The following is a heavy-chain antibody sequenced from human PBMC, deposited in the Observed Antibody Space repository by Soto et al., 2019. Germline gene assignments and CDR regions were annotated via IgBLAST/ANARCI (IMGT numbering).Heavy chain of an antibody. D-gene: IGHD5-12*01. J-gene: IGHJ4*02. CDR2: IIPIFGTA. Sequence: QVQLVQSGAEVKKPGSSVKVSCKAAGGTFSSYAISWVRQAPGQGLEWMGGIIPIFGTANYAQKFQGRVTITEDASTRTAYMELSSLRSEDTAAYYCARAGGYSGFDRRQYYFDYWGQGTLVTVSS. CDR3: ARAGGYSGFDRRQYYFDY. V-gene: IGHV1-69*12. CDR1: GGTFSSYA.